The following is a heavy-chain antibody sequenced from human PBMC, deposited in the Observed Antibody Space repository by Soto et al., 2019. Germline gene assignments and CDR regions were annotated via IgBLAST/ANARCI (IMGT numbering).Heavy chain of an antibody. D-gene: IGHD7-27*01. J-gene: IGHJ4*02. CDR3: ARRWGTYFDF. V-gene: IGHV4-30-2*02. Sequence: PSETQSLTCPVSGGSIISGGYSWSWIRQPPGKGLEWIGYIYHSGSTDYDPSLKSRVTISVDTSKNQFSLKLSSVTAADTAVYYCARRWGTYFDFWGQGTLVTVSS. CDR2: IYHSGST. CDR1: GGSIISGGYS.